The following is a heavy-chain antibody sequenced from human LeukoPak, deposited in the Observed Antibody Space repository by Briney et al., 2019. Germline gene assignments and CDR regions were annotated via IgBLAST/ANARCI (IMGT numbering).Heavy chain of an antibody. Sequence: PGGSLRLSCVASGFTFSSYAMTWVRQAPGKGLEWVSVISGSGGSTYYADSVKGRFTISRDNSKNTLYLQMNNLRVEDTAIYYCARGSTYDFWSGDALDAWGQGTMVTV. D-gene: IGHD3-3*01. V-gene: IGHV3-23*01. J-gene: IGHJ3*01. CDR3: ARGSTYDFWSGDALDA. CDR2: ISGSGGST. CDR1: GFTFSSYA.